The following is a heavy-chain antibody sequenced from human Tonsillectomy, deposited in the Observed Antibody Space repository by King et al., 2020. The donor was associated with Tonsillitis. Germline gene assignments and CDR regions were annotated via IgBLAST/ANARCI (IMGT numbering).Heavy chain of an antibody. CDR3: ARDLRGVSTENGYFDL. CDR2: ISSSIDYI. Sequence: VQLVESGGGLVKPGGSLRLSCAASGFTFRTYSMDWVRQAPGKGLEWVSSISSSIDYIYYADSVKGRFTISRDNAKNSLYLQMNSLRAEDTAIYYCARDLRGVSTENGYFDLWGRGTLVTVSS. D-gene: IGHD5/OR15-5a*01. CDR1: GFTFRTYS. J-gene: IGHJ2*01. V-gene: IGHV3-21*01.